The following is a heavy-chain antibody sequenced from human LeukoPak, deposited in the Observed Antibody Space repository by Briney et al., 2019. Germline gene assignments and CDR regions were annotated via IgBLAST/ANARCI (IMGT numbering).Heavy chain of an antibody. V-gene: IGHV1-69*13. CDR1: GGTFSSYA. Sequence: ASVKVSCKASGGTFSSYAISWVRQAPGQGLEWMGGIIPIFGTANYAQKFQGRVTITADESTSTAYMELSGLRSEDTAVCYCARECSSSITSPCDAFDISGEGTMGTVSS. CDR3: ARECSSSITSPCDAFDI. D-gene: IGHD6-6*01. CDR2: IIPIFGTA. J-gene: IGHJ3*02.